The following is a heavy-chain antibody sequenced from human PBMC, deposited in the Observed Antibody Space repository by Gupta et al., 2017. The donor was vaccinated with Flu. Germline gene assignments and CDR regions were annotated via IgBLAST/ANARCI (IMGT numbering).Heavy chain of an antibody. V-gene: IGHV4-34*01. CDR2: INHSGST. D-gene: IGHD4-23*01. Sequence: QVQLQQWGAGLLKPSETLSLTCAVSGGSFSGYYWSWIRQPPGKGLEWIGEINHSGSTNYNPSLKSRVTISVDTSKNQFSLKLSSVTAADTAVYYCARVVYGGNSGVDYWGQGTLVTVSS. J-gene: IGHJ4*02. CDR1: GGSFSGYY. CDR3: ARVVYGGNSGVDY.